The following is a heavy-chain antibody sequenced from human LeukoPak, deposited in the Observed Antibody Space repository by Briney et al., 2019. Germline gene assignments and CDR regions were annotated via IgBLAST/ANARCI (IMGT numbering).Heavy chain of an antibody. J-gene: IGHJ4*02. D-gene: IGHD7-27*01. CDR2: ISRSDNTI. CDR1: GFTFSDYY. CDR3: ARHVGISF. V-gene: IGHV3-11*04. Sequence: GGSLRLSCAASGFTFSDYYMIWIRQAPGKGLEWISYISRSDNTIYYADSVKGRFTISRDNAKNSLYLQMNSLRAEDTAVYYCARHVGISFWGQGTLVTVSS.